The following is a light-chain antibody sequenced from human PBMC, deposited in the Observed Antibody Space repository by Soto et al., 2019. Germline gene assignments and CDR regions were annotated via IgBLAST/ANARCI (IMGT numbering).Light chain of an antibody. CDR2: GAS. CDR1: QTISGNY. CDR3: QQYVISVT. Sequence: EILLKQSPGTVSLSPGERAPLSYRASQTISGNYLAWYQQKPGQAPRLLIYGASNRATGIPERFTGSGSGTDFTLTISRLETQDSAMYYCQQYVISVTFGQGSRLETK. V-gene: IGKV3-20*01. J-gene: IGKJ5*01.